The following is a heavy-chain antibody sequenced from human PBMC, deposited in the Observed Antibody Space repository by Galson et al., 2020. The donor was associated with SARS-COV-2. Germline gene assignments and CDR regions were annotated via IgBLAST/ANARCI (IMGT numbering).Heavy chain of an antibody. J-gene: IGHJ1*01. D-gene: IGHD3-22*01. CDR3: ARVYYDSSGYYGAEYFQH. Sequence: ASVKVSCAASGFTFSSYSMNWVRQAPGKGLEWVSSISNSSSYIYYADSVKGRFAISRDNAKNSLYLQMNSLRAEDTAVYYCARVYYDSSGYYGAEYFQHWGQGTLVTVSS. CDR1: GFTFSSYS. CDR2: ISNSSSYI. V-gene: IGHV3-21*01.